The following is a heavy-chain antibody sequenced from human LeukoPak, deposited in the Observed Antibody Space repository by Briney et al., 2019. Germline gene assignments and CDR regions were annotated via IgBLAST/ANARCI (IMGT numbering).Heavy chain of an antibody. Sequence: PSETLSLTCTVSGGSISSSSYYWGWIRQPPGKRLEWIGSIYYSGSTYYNLSLKSRVTISVDTSKNQFSLKLSSVTAADTAVYYCARGIAAAGSFKYWGQGTLVTVSS. J-gene: IGHJ4*02. CDR1: GGSISSSSYY. D-gene: IGHD6-13*01. CDR3: ARGIAAAGSFKY. V-gene: IGHV4-39*01. CDR2: IYYSGST.